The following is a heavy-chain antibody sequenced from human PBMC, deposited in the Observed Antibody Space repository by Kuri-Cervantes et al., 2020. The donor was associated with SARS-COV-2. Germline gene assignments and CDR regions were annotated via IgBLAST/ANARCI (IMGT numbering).Heavy chain of an antibody. Sequence: ASVKVSCKASGYTFTSYAMHWVRQAPGQRLEWMGWSNAGNGNTKYSQEFQGRVTITRDTSASTAYMELRSLRSDDTAVYYCARDTVDFDWLFHCWGHGTLVTVSS. CDR2: SNAGNGNT. J-gene: IGHJ4*01. V-gene: IGHV1-3*02. CDR1: GYTFTSYA. CDR3: ARDTVDFDWLFHC. D-gene: IGHD3-9*01.